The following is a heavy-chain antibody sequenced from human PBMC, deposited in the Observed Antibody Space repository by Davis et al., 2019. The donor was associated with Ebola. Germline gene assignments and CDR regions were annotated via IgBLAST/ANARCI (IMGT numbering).Heavy chain of an antibody. CDR3: ARDRQQLGDLDY. D-gene: IGHD6-13*01. CDR2: VSLDGGTT. V-gene: IGHV3-30*03. CDR1: GFTFSRHG. Sequence: GESLKISCAASGFTFSRHGMHLVRQAPGTGLEWVAVVSLDGGTTYYAESVKGRFTISRDNSKSTLNMQMNSLRIEDTSVYYCARDRQQLGDLDYWGPGTLVTVSS. J-gene: IGHJ4*02.